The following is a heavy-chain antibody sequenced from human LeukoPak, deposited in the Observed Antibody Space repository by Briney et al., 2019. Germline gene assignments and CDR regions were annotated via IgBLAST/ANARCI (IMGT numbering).Heavy chain of an antibody. CDR2: VFYNGST. CDR3: ARGLGYSSGPD. Sequence: SSETLSLTCTVAGGSISNYFWSWIRQPPGKGLEWVGHVFYNGSTNYNPSLKSRVTISVDKSKNQFSLKLSSVTAADTAVYYCARGLGYSSGPDWGQGTLVTVSS. D-gene: IGHD6-19*01. V-gene: IGHV4-59*12. J-gene: IGHJ4*02. CDR1: GGSISNYF.